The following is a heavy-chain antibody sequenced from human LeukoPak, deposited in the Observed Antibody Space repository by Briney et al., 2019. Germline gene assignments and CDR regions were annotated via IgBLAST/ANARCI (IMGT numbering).Heavy chain of an antibody. Sequence: ASVKVSCKASGYTFTNYDINWVRQATGQGLEWMGWMNPNSGNTGYAQKFQGRVTMTRDTSISTAYMELSRLRSDDTAVYYCARLGYCSSTSCYGRGWFDPWGQGTLVTVSS. V-gene: IGHV1-8*02. D-gene: IGHD2-2*01. J-gene: IGHJ5*02. CDR2: MNPNSGNT. CDR3: ARLGYCSSTSCYGRGWFDP. CDR1: GYTFTNYD.